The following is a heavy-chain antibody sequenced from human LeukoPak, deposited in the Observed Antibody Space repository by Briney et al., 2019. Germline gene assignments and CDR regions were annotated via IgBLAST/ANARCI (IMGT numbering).Heavy chain of an antibody. D-gene: IGHD3-10*01. Sequence: PGGSLRLSCATSGFTFSSYAMSWVRQAPGKGLEWVSAISGSGGSTYYADSVKGRFTISRDNSKNTLYLQMNSLRAEDTAVYYCAKGLNYYGSGPADLYCFDYWGQGTLVTVSS. CDR3: AKGLNYYGSGPADLYCFDY. J-gene: IGHJ4*02. CDR2: ISGSGGST. V-gene: IGHV3-23*01. CDR1: GFTFSSYA.